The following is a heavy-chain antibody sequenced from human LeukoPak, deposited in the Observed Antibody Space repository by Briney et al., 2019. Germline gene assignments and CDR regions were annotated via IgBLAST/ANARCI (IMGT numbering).Heavy chain of an antibody. D-gene: IGHD4-11*01. CDR1: GYTFTSYG. CDR2: VSAYNGNT. V-gene: IGHV1-18*01. CDR3: ARDPGYSNYQGFDP. Sequence: ASVKVSCKASGYTFTSYGISWVRRAPGQGLEWMGWVSAYNGNTNYAQKLQGRVTMTTDTSTSTAYMELRSLRSDDTAVYYCARDPGYSNYQGFDPWGQGTLVTVSS. J-gene: IGHJ5*02.